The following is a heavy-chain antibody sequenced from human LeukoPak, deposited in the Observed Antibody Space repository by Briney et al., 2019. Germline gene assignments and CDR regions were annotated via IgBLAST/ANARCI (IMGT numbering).Heavy chain of an antibody. CDR2: ISAYNGNT. CDR3: ARGQIYDILTGPSNNWFDP. CDR1: GYTFTSYG. V-gene: IGHV1-18*01. Sequence: GASVKVSCKASGYTFTSYGISWVRQAPGQGLEGMGWISAYNGNTNYAQKLQGRVTMTTDTSTSTAYMELRSLRSDDTAVYYCARGQIYDILTGPSNNWFDPWGQGTLVTVSS. D-gene: IGHD3-9*01. J-gene: IGHJ5*02.